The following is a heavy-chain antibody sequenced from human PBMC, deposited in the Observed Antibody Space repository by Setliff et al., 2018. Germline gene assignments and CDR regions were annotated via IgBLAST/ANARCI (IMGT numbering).Heavy chain of an antibody. CDR2: IRPYTGNA. Sequence: ASVKVSCKASGYTFNDYGVTWVRQAPGQGLEWVGWIRPYTGNAYYEPKFQGRVSLTTDTSTTTAYMDLMSLLPDDTAIYFCSRLVRFCTRTSCQRLSGDDYWGQGTLVTVSS. CDR1: GYTFNDYG. D-gene: IGHD2-2*01. V-gene: IGHV1-18*01. CDR3: SRLVRFCTRTSCQRLSGDDY. J-gene: IGHJ4*02.